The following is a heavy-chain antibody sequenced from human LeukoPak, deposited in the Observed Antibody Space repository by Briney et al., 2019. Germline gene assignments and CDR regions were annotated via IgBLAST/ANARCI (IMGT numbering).Heavy chain of an antibody. V-gene: IGHV1-18*01. CDR3: ARDGCTNGVCYFYYFDY. Sequence: AASVKVSCKASGYTFTSYGISWVRQAPGQGFEWMGWISAYNGNTNYAQKLQGRVTMTTDTSTSTAYMELRSLRSDDTAVYYCARDGCTNGVCYFYYFDYWGQGTLVTVSS. D-gene: IGHD2-8*01. J-gene: IGHJ4*02. CDR2: ISAYNGNT. CDR1: GYTFTSYG.